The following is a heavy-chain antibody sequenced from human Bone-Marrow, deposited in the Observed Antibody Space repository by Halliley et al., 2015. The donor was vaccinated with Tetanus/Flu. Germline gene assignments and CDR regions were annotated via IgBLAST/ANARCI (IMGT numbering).Heavy chain of an antibody. J-gene: IGHJ4*02. CDR2: TYYRSKWYN. V-gene: IGHV6-1*01. Sequence: LVKPTQTLSLTCAISGDSVSSNSAAWNWIRQSPSRGLEWLGRTYYRSKWYNDYALSVKSRITINPDTSKNQFSLQLNSVTPEDTAVYYRARANEGYYFDSSGYYHFDYWGRGTLVTVSS. CDR1: GDSVSSNSAA. D-gene: IGHD3-22*01. CDR3: ARANEGYYFDSSGYYHFDY.